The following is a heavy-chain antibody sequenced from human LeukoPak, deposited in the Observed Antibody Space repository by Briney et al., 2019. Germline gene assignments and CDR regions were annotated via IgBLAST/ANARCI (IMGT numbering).Heavy chain of an antibody. V-gene: IGHV3-21*01. CDR3: TREFSVVANFDY. CDR2: ISRSSDNI. J-gene: IGHJ4*02. CDR1: GFTLTIHT. Sequence: GGSLRLSCVDSGFTLTIHTMNWVRQAPGKGLEWVSSISRSSDNIRYADSVKGRFTISRDNAKNSLYLQMNSLRAEDTAMYYCTREFSVVANFDYWGQGTLVTVSS. D-gene: IGHD2-21*01.